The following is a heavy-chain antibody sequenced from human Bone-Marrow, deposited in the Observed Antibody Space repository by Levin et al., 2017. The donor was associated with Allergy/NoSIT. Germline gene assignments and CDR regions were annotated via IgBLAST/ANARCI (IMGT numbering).Heavy chain of an antibody. CDR3: TRGGGRYFGSGTGPPIDY. CDR2: IITYNGNT. J-gene: IGHJ4*02. V-gene: IGHV1-18*01. CDR1: GYTFTNNG. Sequence: GGSLRLSCKASGYTFTNNGISWVRQAPGQGLEWMGWIITYNGNTNYAQKFQGRVTMTTDTSTSTVYMELRSLRSDDTALYYCTRGGGRYFGSGTGPPIDYWGQGTLVTVSS. D-gene: IGHD3-10*01.